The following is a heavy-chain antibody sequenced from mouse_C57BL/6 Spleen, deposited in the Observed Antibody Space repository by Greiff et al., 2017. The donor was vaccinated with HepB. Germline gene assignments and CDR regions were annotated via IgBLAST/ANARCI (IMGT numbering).Heavy chain of an antibody. D-gene: IGHD2-2*01. J-gene: IGHJ4*01. CDR3: ATYGYYYAMDY. CDR2: IHPNSGST. Sequence: VQLQQPGAELVKPGASVKLSCKASGYTFTSYWMHWVKQRPGQGLEWIGMIHPNSGSTNYNEKFKSKATLTVDKSSSTAYMQLSSLTSEDSAVYYCATYGYYYAMDYWGQGTSVTVSS. CDR1: GYTFTSYW. V-gene: IGHV1-64*01.